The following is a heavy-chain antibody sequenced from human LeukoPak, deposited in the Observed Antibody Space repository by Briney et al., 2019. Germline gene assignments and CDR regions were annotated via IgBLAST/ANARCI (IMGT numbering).Heavy chain of an antibody. CDR1: GFAFSSYA. D-gene: IGHD2-2*01. J-gene: IGHJ4*02. V-gene: IGHV3-30-3*01. CDR2: LSYDGYNK. CDR3: ARVGGSMVWDIVVVSPASRYFDY. Sequence: GGSLRLSCATSGFAFSSYAMHWVRQAPGTGLEWVAVLSYDGYNKSYADSVKGRFTISRDNSKKTLYLEMNSLRPEDTAVYYCARVGGSMVWDIVVVSPASRYFDYWGQGTLITVSS.